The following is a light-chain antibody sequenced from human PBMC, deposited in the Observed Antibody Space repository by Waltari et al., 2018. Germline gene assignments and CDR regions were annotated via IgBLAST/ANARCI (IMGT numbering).Light chain of an antibody. J-gene: IGLJ7*01. CDR1: SGHTSYG. V-gene: IGLV4-69*01. CDR3: QTWHSDIVVL. Sequence: QPALTQSPSVSASLGASVKITCTLSSGHTSYGVAWHQTHQGKAPRYLMRLDNDGRLHKGDGIPDRFSVSASGPERYLTISNLQSGDEADYYCQTWHSDIVVLFGGGTRLTVL. CDR2: LDNDGRL.